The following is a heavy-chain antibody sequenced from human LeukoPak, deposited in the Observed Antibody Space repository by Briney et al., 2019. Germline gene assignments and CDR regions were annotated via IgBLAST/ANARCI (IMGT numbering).Heavy chain of an antibody. CDR2: IWYDGSNK. Sequence: GGSLRLSCTTSGFTFRDQFITWVRQAPGKGLEWVAVIWYDGSNKYYADSVKGRFTISRDNSKNTLYLQMNSLRAEDTAVYYCASFDLGVYWGQGTLVTVSS. V-gene: IGHV3-33*01. D-gene: IGHD3-9*01. CDR1: GFTFRDQF. CDR3: ASFDLGVY. J-gene: IGHJ4*02.